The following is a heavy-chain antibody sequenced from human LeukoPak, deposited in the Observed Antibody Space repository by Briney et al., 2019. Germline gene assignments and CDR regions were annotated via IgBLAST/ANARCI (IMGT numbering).Heavy chain of an antibody. V-gene: IGHV4-59*08. Sequence: PSETLSLTCTVSGGSISSYYWSWIRQPPGKGLEWIGYIHYSGSTNYNPSLKSRVTISVDTSKNQFSLKLSSVTAADTAVYYCARQGYGDYEGNWFDPWGQGTLVTVSS. CDR2: IHYSGST. D-gene: IGHD4-17*01. J-gene: IGHJ5*02. CDR1: GGSISSYY. CDR3: ARQGYGDYEGNWFDP.